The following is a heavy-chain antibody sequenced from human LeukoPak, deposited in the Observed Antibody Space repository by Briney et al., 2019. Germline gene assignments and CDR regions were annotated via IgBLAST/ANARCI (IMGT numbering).Heavy chain of an antibody. J-gene: IGHJ3*02. CDR3: ARDRGFVWGSYRFDAFDI. Sequence: SVKVSCKASGGTFSSLTINWVRQAPGQGLEWMGGIIPIFGRANYAQKLQGRVTMTTDTSTSTAYMELRSLRSDDTAVYYCARDRGFVWGSYRFDAFDIWGQGTMVTVSS. CDR2: IIPIFGRA. V-gene: IGHV1-69*05. D-gene: IGHD3-16*02. CDR1: GGTFSSLT.